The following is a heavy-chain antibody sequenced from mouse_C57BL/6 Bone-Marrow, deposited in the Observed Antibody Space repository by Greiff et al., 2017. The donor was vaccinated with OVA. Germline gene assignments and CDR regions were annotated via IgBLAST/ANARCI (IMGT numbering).Heavy chain of an antibody. CDR2: IDPSDSYT. V-gene: IGHV1-50*01. Sequence: QVQLQQPGAELVKPGASVKLSCTASGYTFTSYWMQWVKQRPGQGLEWIGEIDPSDSYTNYNQKFKGKATLTVDTYASTAYMQLSSLTSEDSAVYYCAESCDSYYAGYAMDYWGQGTSVTVSS. J-gene: IGHJ4*01. CDR1: GYTFTSYW. CDR3: AESCDSYYAGYAMDY. D-gene: IGHD2-3*01.